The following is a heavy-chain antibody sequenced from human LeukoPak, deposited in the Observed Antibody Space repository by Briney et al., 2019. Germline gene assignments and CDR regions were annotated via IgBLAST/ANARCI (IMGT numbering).Heavy chain of an antibody. J-gene: IGHJ5*02. CDR1: GFTFSSYS. V-gene: IGHV3-21*01. Sequence: GGSLRLSCAASGFTFSSYSMAWVRQAPGKGLEWVSIISRASESIFYADSVKGRFTISRDNAKNSLYLQMNGLRAEDTAAYYCARGAADTTRWFDPWGQGTLVTVSS. CDR2: ISRASESI. D-gene: IGHD6-13*01. CDR3: ARGAADTTRWFDP.